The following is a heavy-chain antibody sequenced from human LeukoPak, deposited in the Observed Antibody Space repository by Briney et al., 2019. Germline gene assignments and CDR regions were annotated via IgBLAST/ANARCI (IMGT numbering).Heavy chain of an antibody. Sequence: SETLSLTCTVSGGSISSYYWSWIRQPPGKGLEGIGYIYYSGSTNYNPSLKSRVTISVDTSKNQFSLKLSSVTAADPAVYYCARGRKSGYYPYYYGMDVWGQGTTVTVSS. J-gene: IGHJ6*02. D-gene: IGHD5-12*01. V-gene: IGHV4-59*01. CDR1: GGSISSYY. CDR3: ARGRKSGYYPYYYGMDV. CDR2: IYYSGST.